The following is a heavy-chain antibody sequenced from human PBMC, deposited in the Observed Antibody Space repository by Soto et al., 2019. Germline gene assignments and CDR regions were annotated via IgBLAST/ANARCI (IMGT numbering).Heavy chain of an antibody. CDR2: INHSGST. CDR3: AREGWYVEYYYYGMDV. J-gene: IGHJ6*02. D-gene: IGHD6-19*01. Sequence: QVQLQQWGAGLLKPSETLSLTCAVYGGSFSGYYWSWIRQPPGKGLEWIGEINHSGSTNYNPSLKSRVTISVDTSKNQFSLKLSSVTAANTAVYYCAREGWYVEYYYYGMDVWGQGTTVTVSS. CDR1: GGSFSGYY. V-gene: IGHV4-34*01.